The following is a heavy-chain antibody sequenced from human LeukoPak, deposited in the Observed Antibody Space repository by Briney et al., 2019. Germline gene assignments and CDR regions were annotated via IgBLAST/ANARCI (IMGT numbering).Heavy chain of an antibody. CDR3: ARDRGSSGWYFPFDY. CDR1: GFTFSSYW. CDR2: IKRDGSEQ. D-gene: IGHD6-19*01. Sequence: GGSLRLPCAASGFTFSSYWMSWVRQAPGKGLEWVGNIKRDGSEQYYVDSVKGRFTISRDNAKNSLYLQIISLRAEDTAVYYCARDRGSSGWYFPFDYWGQGSLVTVSS. V-gene: IGHV3-7*01. J-gene: IGHJ4*02.